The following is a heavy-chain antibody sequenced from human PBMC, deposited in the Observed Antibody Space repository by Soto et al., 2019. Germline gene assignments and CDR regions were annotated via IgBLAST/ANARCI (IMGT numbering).Heavy chain of an antibody. CDR1: GDSVSRGSYH. D-gene: IGHD7-27*01. V-gene: IGHV4-61*01. CDR3: AKVGWGGDS. Sequence: PSETLSLTCSVSGDSVSRGSYHWSWIRQPPGKGLEWIGFKPYTGSPDYNPSLRSRVVISIDRSKNQFSLKLSSVTATDTAVYFCAKVGWGGDSWGQGTLVTVSS. CDR2: KPYTGSP. J-gene: IGHJ4*02.